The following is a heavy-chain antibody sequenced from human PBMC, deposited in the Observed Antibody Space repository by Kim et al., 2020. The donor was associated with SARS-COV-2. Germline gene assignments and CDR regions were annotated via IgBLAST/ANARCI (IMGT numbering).Heavy chain of an antibody. D-gene: IGHD6-6*01. V-gene: IGHV4-61*01. CDR1: GGSVSSGSYY. J-gene: IGHJ6*02. Sequence: SETLSLTCTVSGGSVSSGSYYWSWIRQPPGKGLEWIGYIYYSGSTNYNPSLKSRVTISVDTSKNQFSLKLSSVTAADTAVYYCARVTKQLGYYYYYGMDVWGQGTTVTVSS. CDR3: ARVTKQLGYYYYYGMDV. CDR2: IYYSGST.